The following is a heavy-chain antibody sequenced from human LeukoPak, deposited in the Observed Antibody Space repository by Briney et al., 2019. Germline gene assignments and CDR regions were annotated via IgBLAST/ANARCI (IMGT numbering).Heavy chain of an antibody. D-gene: IGHD6-19*01. J-gene: IGHJ2*01. CDR3: ARRGGSGWHWYFDL. V-gene: IGHV3-23*01. CDR2: ISDSGTST. CDR1: GFTLRSFA. Sequence: GGSLRLSCAASGFTLRSFAMSWVRQAPGKGLGWVSYISDSGTSTYYADSVKGRFTISRDNSKNTLYLQMNSLRAEDTAVYYCARRGGSGWHWYFDLWGRGTLVTVSS.